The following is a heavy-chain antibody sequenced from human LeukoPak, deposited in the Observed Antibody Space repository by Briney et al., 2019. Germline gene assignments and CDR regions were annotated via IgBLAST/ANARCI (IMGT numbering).Heavy chain of an antibody. Sequence: GGSLRLSCAASGFTFSSYWMSWVRQAPGKGLEWVANIKQDGSEKYYVDSVKGRFTISRDNAKNSLYLQMSSLRAEDTAVYYCAREGVATTPALDYWGQGTLVTVSS. J-gene: IGHJ4*02. D-gene: IGHD5-12*01. CDR1: GFTFSSYW. CDR3: AREGVATTPALDY. V-gene: IGHV3-7*04. CDR2: IKQDGSEK.